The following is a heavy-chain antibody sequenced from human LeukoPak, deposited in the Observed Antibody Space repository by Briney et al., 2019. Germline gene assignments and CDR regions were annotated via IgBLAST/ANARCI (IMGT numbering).Heavy chain of an antibody. J-gene: IGHJ3*02. Sequence: TSETLSLTCAVYGGSFSGYYWSWIRQPPGKGLEWIGEINHSGSTNYNPSLKSRVTTSIDTSKNQFSLKLSSVTAADTAVYYCARPYSSGWYGVFDIWGQGTLVTVSS. CDR1: GGSFSGYY. CDR3: ARPYSSGWYGVFDI. D-gene: IGHD6-19*01. V-gene: IGHV4-34*01. CDR2: INHSGST.